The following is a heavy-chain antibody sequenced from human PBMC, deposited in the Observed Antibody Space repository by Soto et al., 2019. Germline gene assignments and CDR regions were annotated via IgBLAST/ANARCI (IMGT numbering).Heavy chain of an antibody. CDR2: ISSNGGST. CDR3: ARVGAWSGGSCYCDY. CDR1: GFTFSSYA. J-gene: IGHJ4*02. D-gene: IGHD2-15*01. V-gene: IGHV3-64*07. Sequence: EVQLLESGGGLVQPGGSLRLSCAASGFTFSSYAMTWVRQAPGKGLDCVSAISSNGGSTYYADSVKGRFTISRDNSKNPLYVQEGNESAEDMAGYYCARVGAWSGGSCYCDYGGPGTLVAAST.